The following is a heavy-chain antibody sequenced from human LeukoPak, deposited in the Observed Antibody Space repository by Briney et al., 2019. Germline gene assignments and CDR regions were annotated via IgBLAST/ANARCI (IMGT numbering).Heavy chain of an antibody. D-gene: IGHD4-11*01. CDR2: ISDYSGNT. CDR3: AREGATDYYFDP. J-gene: IGHJ4*02. V-gene: IGHV1-18*01. Sequence: GASVKVSCKAFGYSLSSNGISWARQAPGQGLEWMGWISDYSGNTKYAQNFQDRVTLTTDRSTNTAYMELRSLRSDDTAVYYCAREGATDYYFDPWGQGTLVTVSS. CDR1: GYSLSSNG.